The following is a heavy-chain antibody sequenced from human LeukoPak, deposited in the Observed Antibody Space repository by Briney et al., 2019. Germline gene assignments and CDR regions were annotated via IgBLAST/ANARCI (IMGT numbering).Heavy chain of an antibody. J-gene: IGHJ1*01. CDR3: ARHSWGLPPAEYFQH. D-gene: IGHD3-16*01. CDR2: IYNSGST. CDR1: AGSISSSTYY. Sequence: PSETLSLTCNVSAGSISSSTYYWGWIRHPPGKGLEWIGSIYNSGSTYYNPSLKSRVTIAVDTSKNQFSLKLSSVTAADTAVYYCARHSWGLPPAEYFQHWGQGTLVTVSS. V-gene: IGHV4-39*01.